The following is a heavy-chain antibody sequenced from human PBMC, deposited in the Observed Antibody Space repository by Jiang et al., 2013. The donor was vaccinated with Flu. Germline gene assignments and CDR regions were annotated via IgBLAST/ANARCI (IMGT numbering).Heavy chain of an antibody. CDR1: GYTFTSFY. Sequence: GAEVKKPGASVRVSCKASGYTFTSFYLHWLRQAPGQGLEWMGVINPRDGSTSYAQKFQGRVTMTRDTSTSTAYMELSSLRSEDTAVYFCARGGPEEEGRYVEWLLLSYFNYWGQGTRVTVSS. CDR2: INPRDGST. CDR3: ARGGPEEEGRYVEWLLLSYFNY. J-gene: IGHJ4*02. D-gene: IGHD5-12*01. V-gene: IGHV1-46*03.